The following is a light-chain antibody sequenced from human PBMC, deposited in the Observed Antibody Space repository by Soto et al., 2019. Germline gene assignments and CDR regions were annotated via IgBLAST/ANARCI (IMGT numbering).Light chain of an antibody. CDR3: QQLKSYPLT. J-gene: IGKJ4*01. Sequence: DIQLTQSPSFLSASVGVRVTITCRATQGISTYLAWYQQKPGKAPKLLIYAASTLKSGVPSRFSGSGSGTEFTLTISSLQPEDFATYYCQQLKSYPLTVGGGTKVEIK. CDR2: AAS. CDR1: QGISTY. V-gene: IGKV1-9*01.